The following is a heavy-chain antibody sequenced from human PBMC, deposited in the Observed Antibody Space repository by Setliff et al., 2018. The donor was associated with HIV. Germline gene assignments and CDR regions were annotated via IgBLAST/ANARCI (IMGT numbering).Heavy chain of an antibody. D-gene: IGHD1-26*01. CDR2: IYHSGST. J-gene: IGHJ5*02. V-gene: IGHV4-38-2*02. CDR3: ARDDSGSYNNWFDP. Sequence: SETLSLTCAVPGYSISSGYYWGWIRQPPGKGLEWIGSIYHSGSTYYNPSLKSRVTISVDTSKNQFSLKLSSVTAADTAVYYCARDDSGSYNNWFDPWGQGTLVT. CDR1: GYSISSGYY.